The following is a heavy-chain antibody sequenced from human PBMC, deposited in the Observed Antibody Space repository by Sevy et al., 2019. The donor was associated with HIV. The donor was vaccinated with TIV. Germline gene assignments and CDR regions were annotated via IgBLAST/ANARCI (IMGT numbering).Heavy chain of an antibody. D-gene: IGHD6-13*01. J-gene: IGHJ4*02. CDR1: GFTFSNAW. CDR2: IKGKIYDGTI. Sequence: GGYLRLSCAASGFTFSNAWMSWVRQAPGKGLEWVGRIKGKIYDGTIDYAAPVKGRFSISRDDSKNTLYLQMNSLKTEDTAVYYCTTASWSQEDYYSYWGQGTLVIVSS. CDR3: TTASWSQEDYYSY. V-gene: IGHV3-15*01.